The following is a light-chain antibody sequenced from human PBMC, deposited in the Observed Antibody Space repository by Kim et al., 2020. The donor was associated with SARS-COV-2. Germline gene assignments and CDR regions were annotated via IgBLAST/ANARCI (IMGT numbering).Light chain of an antibody. V-gene: IGLV2-11*01. CDR2: DVT. CDR3: CSYANRYTWV. Sequence: QSLPIPCTGTTSGVGGYSYVSCYQHHPVKAPKLMIYDVTKRPSGVPDRFSDSKSDNTASLTISGLQAEDEADYYCCSYANRYTWVFGGGTKVTVL. CDR1: TSGVGGYSY. J-gene: IGLJ3*02.